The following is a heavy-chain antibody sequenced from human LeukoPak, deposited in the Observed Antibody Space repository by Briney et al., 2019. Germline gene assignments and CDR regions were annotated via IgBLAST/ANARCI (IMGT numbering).Heavy chain of an antibody. J-gene: IGHJ4*02. CDR1: GGSISSYY. CDR2: IYYSGST. CDR3: ARARRSLVDY. V-gene: IGHV4-59*01. Sequence: SETLSLTCTVSGGSISSYYWSWIRQPPGKGLEWIGYIYYSGSTNYNPSLKSRVTILVDTSKNQSSLKLSSVTAADTAVYYCARARRSLVDYWGQGTLVTVSS.